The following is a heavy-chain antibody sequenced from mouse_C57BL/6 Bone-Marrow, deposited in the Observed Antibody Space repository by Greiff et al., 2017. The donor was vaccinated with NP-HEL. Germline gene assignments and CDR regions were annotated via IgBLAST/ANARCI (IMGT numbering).Heavy chain of an antibody. D-gene: IGHD1-1*01. J-gene: IGHJ1*01. CDR3: ARGSTLVVDWYFDV. Sequence: QVTLKESGPGILQPSQTLSLTCSFSGFSLSSSGMGVSWIRQPSGKGLEWLAHMYWDDDKRYNPSLKSRLTISKDTSNNQVFLTITSVDTEDSATYYCARGSTLVVDWYFDVWGAGTTVTVSS. CDR1: GFSLSSSGMG. V-gene: IGHV8-12*01. CDR2: MYWDDDK.